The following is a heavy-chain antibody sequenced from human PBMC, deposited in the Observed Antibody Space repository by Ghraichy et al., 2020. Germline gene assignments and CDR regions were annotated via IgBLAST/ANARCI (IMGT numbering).Heavy chain of an antibody. CDR1: GDNFISHN. V-gene: IGHV1-8*01. Sequence: ASVKVSCKAAGDNFISHNTFRELVGPVQGLEKMGWINPNSGNKGFAENFKGRVTLTTDRSVTTVYMELSSLRSDDTAIYYCTRRDWHDLWGQGTRVSVSS. CDR2: INPNSGNK. J-gene: IGHJ5*02. CDR3: TRRDWHDL.